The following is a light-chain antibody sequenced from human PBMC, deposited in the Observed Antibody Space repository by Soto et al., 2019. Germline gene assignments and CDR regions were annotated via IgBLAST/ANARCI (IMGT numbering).Light chain of an antibody. Sequence: DIQMPQSPSTLSGSVVDIVTLTCRASQSISNWLAWYKQKPGKAPKLLIYKASSLENGVPSRFSGSGSGKEFTLTISSLQPDDFATYYCQQYNSSFGQGTKVDIK. J-gene: IGKJ2*01. CDR3: QQYNSS. CDR2: KAS. CDR1: QSISNW. V-gene: IGKV1-5*03.